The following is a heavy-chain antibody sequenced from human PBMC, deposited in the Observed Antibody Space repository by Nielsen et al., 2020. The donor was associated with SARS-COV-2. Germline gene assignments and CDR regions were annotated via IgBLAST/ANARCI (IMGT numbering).Heavy chain of an antibody. V-gene: IGHV1-2*06. J-gene: IGHJ4*02. CDR1: GYTFTGYY. CDR3: ASVRGYSYGFDY. CDR2: INPNSGGT. D-gene: IGHD5-18*01. Sequence: ASVKVSCKASGYTFTGYYMHWVRQAPGQGLEWMGRINPNSGGTNYAQKFQGRVTMTRDTSISTAYMELSRLRSDDTAVHYCASVRGYSYGFDYWGQGTLVTVSS.